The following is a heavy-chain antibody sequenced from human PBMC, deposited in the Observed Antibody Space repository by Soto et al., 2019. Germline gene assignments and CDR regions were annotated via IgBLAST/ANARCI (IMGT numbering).Heavy chain of an antibody. D-gene: IGHD6-13*01. J-gene: IGHJ4*02. V-gene: IGHV4-39*01. CDR3: ASQAAAGHLDY. Sequence: SETLSLTCTVSGGSISSSSYYWGWIRQPPGKGLEWIGSIYYSGSTYYNPSLKSRVTISVDTSKNQFSLKLSSVTAADTAVYYCASQAAAGHLDYWGQGTLVTVSS. CDR1: GGSISSSSYY. CDR2: IYYSGST.